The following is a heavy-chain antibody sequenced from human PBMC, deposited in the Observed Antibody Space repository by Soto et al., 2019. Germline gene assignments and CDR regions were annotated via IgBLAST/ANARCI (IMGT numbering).Heavy chain of an antibody. CDR3: ARPGPPGYCSGGSCWNGFEP. Sequence: QVQLVQSGAEVKKPGASVKVSCKASGYTFTSYGISWVRQAPGQGLEWMGWISAYNGNTNYAQKLQGRVTMTTDTPASTAYMELRSVRSDDTAVYYCARPGPPGYCSGGSCWNGFEPWGQGTLVTVSS. D-gene: IGHD2-15*01. J-gene: IGHJ5*02. CDR1: GYTFTSYG. V-gene: IGHV1-18*01. CDR2: ISAYNGNT.